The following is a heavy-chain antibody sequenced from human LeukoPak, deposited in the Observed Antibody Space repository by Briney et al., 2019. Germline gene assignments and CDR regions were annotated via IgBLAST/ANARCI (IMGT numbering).Heavy chain of an antibody. Sequence: PGGSLRLSCAASGFTFSDYYMSWIRQAPGKGLEGVSYISSSGSTIYYADSVNGRFTISRDNAKNSLYLQMNSLRAEDTAVYYCASSIFGVVERYYYYYMDVWGKGTTVTVSS. CDR3: ASSIFGVVERYYYYYMDV. V-gene: IGHV3-11*04. D-gene: IGHD3-3*01. CDR1: GFTFSDYY. CDR2: ISSSGSTI. J-gene: IGHJ6*03.